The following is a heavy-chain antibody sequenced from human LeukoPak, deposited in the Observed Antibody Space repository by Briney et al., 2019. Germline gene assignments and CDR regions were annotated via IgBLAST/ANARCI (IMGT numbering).Heavy chain of an antibody. V-gene: IGHV3-48*01. CDR1: GFTFSTYS. Sequence: GGSLRLSCAASGFTFSTYSMNWVRQAPGKGLEWVSYISSAGNTIYYADSVKGRFTISRDNAKDSLYLQMNSLRAEDTAVYYCAKDRGVGELLLIDYWGQGTLVTVSS. D-gene: IGHD3-10*01. CDR2: ISSAGNTI. J-gene: IGHJ4*02. CDR3: AKDRGVGELLLIDY.